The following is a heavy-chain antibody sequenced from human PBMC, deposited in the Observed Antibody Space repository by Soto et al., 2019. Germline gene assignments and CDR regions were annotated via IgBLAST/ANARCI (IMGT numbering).Heavy chain of an antibody. D-gene: IGHD3-9*01. J-gene: IGHJ6*02. V-gene: IGHV2-5*02. CDR3: ARAETYYDILTGYSYYYGMDV. Sequence: SGPTLLNPTQTLTLTFTFTGFSLSTNELGVGWIRQPPGKALEWLALIYWDDDKRYSPSPSLKRRLTITKDTFKNQVVLTMTNMDPVDTATYYCARAETYYDILTGYSYYYGMDVWGQGTTVTVSS. CDR1: GFSLSTNELG. CDR2: IYWDDDK.